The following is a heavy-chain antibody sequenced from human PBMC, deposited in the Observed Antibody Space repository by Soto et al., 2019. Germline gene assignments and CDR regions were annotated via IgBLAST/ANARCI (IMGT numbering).Heavy chain of an antibody. Sequence: WTWIRQAPGKGLEWIGNIYYSGSTNYNPSLKSRVTIRVDTSKNQFSLKLSSATAADTAVYYCARSIIYDSSGSTDYWGQGTLVTVSS. CDR3: ARSIIYDSSGSTDY. V-gene: IGHV4-59*01. D-gene: IGHD3-22*01. CDR2: IYYSGST. J-gene: IGHJ4*02.